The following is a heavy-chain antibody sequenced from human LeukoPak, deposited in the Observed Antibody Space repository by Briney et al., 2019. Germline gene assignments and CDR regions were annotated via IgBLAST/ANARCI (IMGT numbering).Heavy chain of an antibody. Sequence: ASVKVSCTVSGYTLTELSMHWVRQAPGKGLEWMGGFDPEDGETIYAQKFQGRVTMTEDTSTDTAYMELSSLRSEDTAVYYCATDRRYCSGGSCYETLDYWGQGTLVTVSS. V-gene: IGHV1-24*01. CDR3: ATDRRYCSGGSCYETLDY. J-gene: IGHJ4*02. D-gene: IGHD2-15*01. CDR1: GYTLTELS. CDR2: FDPEDGET.